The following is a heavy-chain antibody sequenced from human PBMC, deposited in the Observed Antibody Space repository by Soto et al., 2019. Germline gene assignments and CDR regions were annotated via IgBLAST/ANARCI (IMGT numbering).Heavy chain of an antibody. Sequence: GGSLRLSCAASGFTFSSYSMTWVRQAPGKGLEWVSSISSSASYIYYADSVKGRFTISRDNAKNSLYLQMNSLRAEDAAVYYCARDTLGYCSSTSCYKFDYWGQGTLVTVSS. D-gene: IGHD2-2*02. CDR1: GFTFSSYS. CDR2: ISSSASYI. J-gene: IGHJ4*02. CDR3: ARDTLGYCSSTSCYKFDY. V-gene: IGHV3-21*01.